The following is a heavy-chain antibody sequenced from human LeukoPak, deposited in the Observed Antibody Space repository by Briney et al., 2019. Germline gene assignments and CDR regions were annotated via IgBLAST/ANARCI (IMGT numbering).Heavy chain of an antibody. CDR3: ARGLESPYYYGSGSSDY. CDR1: GFTFDDYA. J-gene: IGHJ4*02. CDR2: ISWNSGSI. D-gene: IGHD3-10*01. Sequence: PGRSLRLSCAASGFTFDDYAMHWVRQAPGKGLEWVSGISWNSGSIGYADSVKGRFTISRDNAKNSLYLQMNSLRAEDTAVYYCARGLESPYYYGSGSSDYWGQGTLVTVSS. V-gene: IGHV3-9*01.